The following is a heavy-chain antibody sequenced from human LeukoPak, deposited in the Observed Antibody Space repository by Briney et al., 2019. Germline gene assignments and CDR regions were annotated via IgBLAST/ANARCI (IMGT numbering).Heavy chain of an antibody. D-gene: IGHD6-13*01. J-gene: IGHJ4*02. Sequence: GESLKISCKGSGXRFTSYWIGWVRQMPGKGLXWXXIIYPGDSDTRYSPSFQGQVTISADKSISTAYLQWSSLKASDTAMYYCARRLIAAAWDYFDYWGQGTLVTVSS. CDR3: ARRLIAAAWDYFDY. V-gene: IGHV5-51*01. CDR2: IYPGDSDT. CDR1: GXRFTSYW.